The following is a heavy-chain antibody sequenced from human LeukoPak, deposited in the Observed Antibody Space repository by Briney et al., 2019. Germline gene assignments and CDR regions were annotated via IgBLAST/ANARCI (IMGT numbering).Heavy chain of an antibody. CDR3: ARVNYGGRGADAFDI. Sequence: SETLSLTCTVSGGSISSSSYYWGWIRQPPGKGLEWIGYIYYSGRTYYNPSLKSRVTISVDTSKNQFSLKLSSVTAADTAVYYCARVNYGGRGADAFDIWGQGTMVTVSS. V-gene: IGHV4-39*07. J-gene: IGHJ3*02. CDR1: GGSISSSSYY. CDR2: IYYSGRT. D-gene: IGHD4-23*01.